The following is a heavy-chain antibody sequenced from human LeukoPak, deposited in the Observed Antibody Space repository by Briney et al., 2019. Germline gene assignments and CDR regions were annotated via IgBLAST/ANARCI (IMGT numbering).Heavy chain of an antibody. CDR1: GYTFTSYY. J-gene: IGHJ3*02. D-gene: IGHD3-3*01. V-gene: IGHV1-46*01. CDR3: ARDRDFWSGYLGSGACDI. Sequence: GESLKISCKASGYTFTSYYMHWVRQAPGQGLEWMGIINPSGGRTTYAQKFQGRVTMTRDTSTSTVYMELSSLTSEDTAVYYCARDRDFWSGYLGSGACDIWGQGTMVTVSS. CDR2: INPSGGRT.